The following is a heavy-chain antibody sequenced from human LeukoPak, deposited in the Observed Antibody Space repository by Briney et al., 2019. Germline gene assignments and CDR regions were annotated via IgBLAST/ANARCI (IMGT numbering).Heavy chain of an antibody. V-gene: IGHV4-39*07. Sequence: PSETLSLTCAVSGGSIRSSSYYWGWIRQPPGKGLEWIGSIYYSGTTYYNPSLKSRVTISVDTSKNQFSLKLSSVTAADTAVYYCARDARATQYYYGMDVWGQGTTVTVSS. CDR2: IYYSGTT. D-gene: IGHD2-15*01. CDR1: GGSIRSSSYY. CDR3: ARDARATQYYYGMDV. J-gene: IGHJ6*02.